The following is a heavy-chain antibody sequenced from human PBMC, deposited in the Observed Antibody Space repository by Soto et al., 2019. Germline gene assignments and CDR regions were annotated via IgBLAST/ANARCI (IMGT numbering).Heavy chain of an antibody. V-gene: IGHV3-23*01. D-gene: IGHD3-10*01. CDR3: VKNSGWFKT. CDR2: IDGSGGIT. Sequence: QLLQSGGGLVQPGGSLTLSCAASGFTFGTTDMSWVRQAPGEGLEWVSTIDGSGGITYYADSVKGRFTISRDNSRNTVYLQMNSLRGDYTALYYCVKNSGWFKTWGQGALVTVSS. J-gene: IGHJ5*02. CDR1: GFTFGTTD.